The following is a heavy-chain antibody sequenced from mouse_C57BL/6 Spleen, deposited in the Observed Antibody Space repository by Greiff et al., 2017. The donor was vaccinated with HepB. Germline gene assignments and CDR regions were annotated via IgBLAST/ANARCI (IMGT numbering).Heavy chain of an antibody. CDR3: ARGARAMDY. J-gene: IGHJ4*01. Sequence: QVQLQQPGAELVKPGASVKLSCKASGYTFTSYWMHWVKQRLGQGLGWIGMIHPNSGSINYNEKFKSKATLTVDKSSSTAYMQLSSLTSEDSAVYYCARGARAMDYWGQGTSVTVSS. CDR1: GYTFTSYW. CDR2: IHPNSGSI. V-gene: IGHV1-64*01. D-gene: IGHD3-1*01.